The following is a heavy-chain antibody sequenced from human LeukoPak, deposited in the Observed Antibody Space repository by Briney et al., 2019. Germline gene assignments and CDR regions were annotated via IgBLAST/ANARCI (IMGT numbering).Heavy chain of an antibody. V-gene: IGHV4-61*02. CDR1: GGSISSGSYY. CDR3: AGRTVVFDY. CDR2: IYTSGST. J-gene: IGHJ4*02. D-gene: IGHD4-23*01. Sequence: SETLSLTCTVSGGSISSGSYYWSWIRQPAGKGLEWIGRIYTSGSTNYNPSLKSRVTISVDTSKNQFSLKLSSVTAADTAVYYCAGRTVVFDYWGQGTLATDSS.